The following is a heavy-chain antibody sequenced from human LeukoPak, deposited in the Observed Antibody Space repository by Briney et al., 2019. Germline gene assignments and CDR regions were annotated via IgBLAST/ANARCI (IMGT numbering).Heavy chain of an antibody. CDR3: ARIREVPAANYF. Sequence: SETLSLTCTVSDGSISSSGYSWGWIRQPPRKGLEWIGSIFYSGSTYYNPSLKSRVTISVDTSKNQFSLKLTSVTAADTAVYYCARIREVPAANYFWGQGTLVTVSS. J-gene: IGHJ4*02. D-gene: IGHD2-2*01. CDR2: IFYSGST. CDR1: DGSISSSGYS. V-gene: IGHV4-39*01.